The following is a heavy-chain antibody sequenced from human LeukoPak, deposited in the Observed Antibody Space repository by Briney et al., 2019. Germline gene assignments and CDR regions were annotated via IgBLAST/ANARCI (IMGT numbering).Heavy chain of an antibody. V-gene: IGHV4-39*07. CDR2: INHSGST. CDR3: ARGPGVGAAAGTKPFDY. J-gene: IGHJ4*02. Sequence: KPSETLSLTCTVSGGSISSGDYYWSWIRQPPGKGLEWIGEINHSGSTNYNPSLKSRVTISVDTSKNQFSLKLSSVTAADTAVYYCARGPGVGAAAGTKPFDYWGQGTLVTVSS. CDR1: GGSISSGDYY. D-gene: IGHD6-13*01.